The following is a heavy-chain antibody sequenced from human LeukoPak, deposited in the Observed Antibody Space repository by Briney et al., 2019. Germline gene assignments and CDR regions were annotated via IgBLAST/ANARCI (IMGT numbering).Heavy chain of an antibody. CDR1: GFIFSNYW. CDR2: INSDGSST. CDR3: ARDGYCSSGTCYGKGY. J-gene: IGHJ4*02. Sequence: GGSLRLSCEASGFIFSNYWMHWVRQVPGKGLVWVSHINSDGSSTTYADFVKGRFTISRDNARNTLYLQMNSLRAEDTAVYYCARDGYCSSGTCYGKGYWGQGTLVTVSS. D-gene: IGHD2-2*03. V-gene: IGHV3-74*01.